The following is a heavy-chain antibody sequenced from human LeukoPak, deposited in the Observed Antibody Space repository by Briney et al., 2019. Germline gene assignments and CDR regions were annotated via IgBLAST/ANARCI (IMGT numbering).Heavy chain of an antibody. V-gene: IGHV3-9*01. CDR1: GFTFDDYA. CDR3: AKAYYYGSGSYYTAFDY. Sequence: AGGSLRLSCAASGFTFDDYAMHWVRQAPGKGLEWVSGISWNSGSIGYADSVKGRFTISRDNAKNSLYLQMNSLRAEDTALYYCAKAYYYGSGSYYTAFDYWGQGTLVTVSS. J-gene: IGHJ4*02. CDR2: ISWNSGSI. D-gene: IGHD3-10*01.